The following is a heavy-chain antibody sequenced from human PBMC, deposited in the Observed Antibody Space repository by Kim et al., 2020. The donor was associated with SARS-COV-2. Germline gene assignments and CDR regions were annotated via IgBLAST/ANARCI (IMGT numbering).Heavy chain of an antibody. D-gene: IGHD3-3*01. Sequence: RVTISVDTSKNQFSLKLSSVTAADTAVYYCARDRPVDYDFWSGGMGHFDYWGQGTLVTVSS. J-gene: IGHJ4*02. V-gene: IGHV4-39*07. CDR3: ARDRPVDYDFWSGGMGHFDY.